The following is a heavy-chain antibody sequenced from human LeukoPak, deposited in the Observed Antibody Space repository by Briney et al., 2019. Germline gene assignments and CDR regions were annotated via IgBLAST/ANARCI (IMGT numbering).Heavy chain of an antibody. Sequence: SXXGXGYSFTSYWIGWVRQMPGKGLEWMGIIYPGDSDTRYSPSFQGQVTISADKSISTGSLQWSSLKASDTAMYSXXXXXXXXXXXXXXXXXYYYMDVWGKGTTVTVSS. J-gene: IGHJ6*03. CDR1: GYSFTSYW. CDR2: IYPGDSDT. V-gene: IGHV5-51*01. CDR3: XXXXXXXXXXXXXXXXYYYMDV.